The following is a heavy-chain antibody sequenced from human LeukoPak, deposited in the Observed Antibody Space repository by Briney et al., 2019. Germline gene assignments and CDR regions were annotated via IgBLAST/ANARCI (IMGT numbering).Heavy chain of an antibody. CDR1: GYSISSGYY. CDR2: IYHSGST. D-gene: IGHD3-10*01. J-gene: IGHJ6*04. CDR3: ARGSRSTYYYGSGSPQGYYYGMDV. V-gene: IGHV4-38-2*01. Sequence: SETLSLTCAVSGYSISSGYYWGWIRQPPGKGLEWIGSIYHSGSTYYNPSLKSRVTISVDTSKNQFSLKLSSVTAADTAVYYCARGSRSTYYYGSGSPQGYYYGMDVWGKGTTVTVSS.